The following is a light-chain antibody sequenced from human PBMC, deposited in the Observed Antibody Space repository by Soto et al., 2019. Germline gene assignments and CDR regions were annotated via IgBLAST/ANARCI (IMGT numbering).Light chain of an antibody. CDR1: QSLSTNY. J-gene: IGKJ2*01. Sequence: EIVLTQSPGTLSLSPGERATLSCRASQSLSTNYLAWYQQKPGQAPRLLIYGASSRATDIPDRFSGSGSGTDFTLTISRLEPEDFAVDYCQQYGSSLVYTFGQGTKLELK. CDR2: GAS. V-gene: IGKV3-20*01. CDR3: QQYGSSLVYT.